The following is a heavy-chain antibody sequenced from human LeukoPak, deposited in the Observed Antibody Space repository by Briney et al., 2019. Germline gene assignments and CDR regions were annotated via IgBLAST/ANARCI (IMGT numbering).Heavy chain of an antibody. CDR3: ARSWDAFDI. CDR2: IKKDGSEQ. J-gene: IGHJ3*02. V-gene: IGHV3-7*01. Sequence: GGSLRLSCVASGFSFSDHWMNWFRQAPGKGLEWVATIKKDGSEQYYVDSMKGRFTISRDNAKNSVYLQINSLRAEDTAVYYCARSWDAFDIWGQGTMVTVSS. CDR1: GFSFSDHW.